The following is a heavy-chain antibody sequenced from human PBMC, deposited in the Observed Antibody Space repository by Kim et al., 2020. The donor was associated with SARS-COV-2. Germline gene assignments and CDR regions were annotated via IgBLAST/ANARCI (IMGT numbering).Heavy chain of an antibody. CDR2: INGDGSST. D-gene: IGHD6-19*01. CDR1: GFTFSAYW. J-gene: IGHJ4*02. Sequence: GGSLRLSCAASGFTFSAYWMHWVRQAPGKGLVWVSRINGDGSSTSYADSVKGRFTISRDNAKNTVYLQMNSLRDEDTAVYYCVRGGPYLNGWFDYWGRGTLVTVSS. V-gene: IGHV3-74*01. CDR3: VRGGPYLNGWFDY.